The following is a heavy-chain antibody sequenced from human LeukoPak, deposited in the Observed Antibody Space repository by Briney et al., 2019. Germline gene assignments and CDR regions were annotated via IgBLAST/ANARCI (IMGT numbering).Heavy chain of an antibody. D-gene: IGHD2-2*02. Sequence: GASVKVSCKASGGTFSSYAISWVRRAPGQGLEWMGRIIPILGIANYAQKLQGRVTITADKSTSTAYMELSSLRSEDTAVYYCARDCSSTSCYTPLPLDAFDIWGQGTMVTVSS. J-gene: IGHJ3*02. V-gene: IGHV1-69*04. CDR2: IIPILGIA. CDR1: GGTFSSYA. CDR3: ARDCSSTSCYTPLPLDAFDI.